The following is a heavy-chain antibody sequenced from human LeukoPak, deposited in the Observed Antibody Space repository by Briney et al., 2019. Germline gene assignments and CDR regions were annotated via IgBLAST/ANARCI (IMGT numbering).Heavy chain of an antibody. V-gene: IGHV4-34*01. CDR1: GGSFSGYY. D-gene: IGHD3-9*01. CDR3: AKDSNGPQVDWLGVYYFDY. J-gene: IGHJ4*02. CDR2: INHSGST. Sequence: SETLSLTCAVYGGSFSGYYWSWIRQPPGKGLEWIGEINHSGSTNYNPSLKSRVTISVDTSKNQFSLKLSSVTAADTAVYYCAKDSNGPQVDWLGVYYFDYWGQGTLVTVSS.